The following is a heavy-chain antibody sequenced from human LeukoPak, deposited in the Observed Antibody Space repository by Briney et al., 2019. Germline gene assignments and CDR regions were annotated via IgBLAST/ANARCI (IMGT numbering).Heavy chain of an antibody. D-gene: IGHD3-22*01. Sequence: PSETLPLTCTVSGDSITSDYWTWIRQPPGKGLEWIGYIYYSGSTKYNPSLTSRLTISVDTSKNHFSLKLSSLIAADTAVYYCARLLDYHNSGDPDTLDIWGQGTMVTVSS. CDR1: GDSITSDY. V-gene: IGHV4-59*01. CDR2: IYYSGST. J-gene: IGHJ3*02. CDR3: ARLLDYHNSGDPDTLDI.